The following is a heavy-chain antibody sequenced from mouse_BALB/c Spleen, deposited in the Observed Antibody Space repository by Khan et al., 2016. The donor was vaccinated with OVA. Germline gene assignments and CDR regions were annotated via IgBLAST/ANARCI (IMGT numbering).Heavy chain of an antibody. V-gene: IGHV5-9-3*01. J-gene: IGHJ3*01. CDR1: GFTFSTYA. D-gene: IGHD2-1*01. CDR2: ISSDGDYT. Sequence: EVELVESGGGLVKPGGSLKLSCAASGFTFSTYAMSWVRQTPEKRLEWVATISSDGDYTYYPDNVTGRFTISRDNAKNILYLQMSSLRSEDTAMYYFARSAYCNFAYWGQGTLVTVSA. CDR3: ARSAYCNFAY.